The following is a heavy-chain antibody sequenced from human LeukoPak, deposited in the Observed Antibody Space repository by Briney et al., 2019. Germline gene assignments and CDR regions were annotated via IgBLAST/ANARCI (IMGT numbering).Heavy chain of an antibody. CDR1: GGSISSYY. CDR2: IYYSGST. CDR3: ARLKRFGDPYGMDV. V-gene: IGHV4-59*08. D-gene: IGHD3-10*01. J-gene: IGHJ6*02. Sequence: SETLSLTCTVSGGSISSYYWSRIRQPPGKGLEWIGYIYYSGSTNYNPSLKSRVTISVDTSKNQFSLKLSSVTAADTAVYYRARLKRFGDPYGMDVWGQGTTVTVSS.